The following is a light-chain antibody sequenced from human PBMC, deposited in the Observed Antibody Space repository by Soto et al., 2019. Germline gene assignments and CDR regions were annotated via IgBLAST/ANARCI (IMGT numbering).Light chain of an antibody. V-gene: IGKV3-15*01. CDR3: QQYNNWPPIP. Sequence: EVVMPQSPDTLSVSPGETVTLSCRASQSVRSKLAWYQQKPGQAPRLFIYGASTRATGIPARFSGSGSGTEFTLTISSLQSEDFAIYYCQQYNNWPPIPFGQGTRLEI. J-gene: IGKJ5*01. CDR2: GAS. CDR1: QSVRSK.